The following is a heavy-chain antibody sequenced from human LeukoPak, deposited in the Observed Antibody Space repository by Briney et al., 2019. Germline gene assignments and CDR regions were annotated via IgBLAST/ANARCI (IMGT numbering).Heavy chain of an antibody. J-gene: IGHJ6*03. CDR2: NNPGGGTV. CDR3: ASDGIEGDYYYMDV. V-gene: IGHV1-46*01. Sequence: ASVKVSCKASGYFFTTYYLHWVRQAPGQGLEWMGINNPGGGTVVHGQKFQGRVSITRDMSTSTVYMELSSLTSEDTAVYYCASDGIEGDYYYMDVWGRGTTVTVSS. D-gene: IGHD1-14*01. CDR1: GYFFTTYY.